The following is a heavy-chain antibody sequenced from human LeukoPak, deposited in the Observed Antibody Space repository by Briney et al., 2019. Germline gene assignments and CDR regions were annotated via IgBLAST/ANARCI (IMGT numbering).Heavy chain of an antibody. CDR2: IWYDGSNK. CDR3: AREGPRGNSQFDY. CDR1: GFTFSSYG. D-gene: IGHD2/OR15-2a*01. J-gene: IGHJ4*02. V-gene: IGHV3-33*01. Sequence: GGSLRLSCAASGFTFSSYGMHWVRQAPGKGLEWVALIWYDGSNKYYADSVKGRLTISRDNSKNTLYLQMNSLRAEDTAVYYCAREGPRGNSQFDYWGQGTLVTVSS.